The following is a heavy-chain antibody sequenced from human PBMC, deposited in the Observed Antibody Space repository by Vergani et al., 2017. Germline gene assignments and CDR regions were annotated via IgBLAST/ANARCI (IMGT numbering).Heavy chain of an antibody. CDR3: ARGGVLGINWFDP. CDR1: GDSISSTVW. J-gene: IGHJ5*02. CDR2: IYHTGTT. V-gene: IGHV4-4*02. D-gene: IGHD7-27*01. Sequence: QVNLQESGPGLVKPSETLSLTCAVSGDSISSTVWWNWVRQPPGKGLEWIGEIYHTGTTRYNPSLKSRVVISVDKSKNEFSLKMTSVTAADTAVYYCARGGVLGINWFDPWGQGTLVTVSS.